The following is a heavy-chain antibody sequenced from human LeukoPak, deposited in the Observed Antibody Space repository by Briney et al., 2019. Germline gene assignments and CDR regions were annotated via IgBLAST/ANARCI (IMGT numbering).Heavy chain of an antibody. CDR3: PRCSGWYLVDY. CDR2: IYYSGST. Sequence: PSETLSLTCTVSGGSLTTGSYYWGWIRQPPGKGLEWIGSIYYSGSTYYNPSLKSRVTISVDTSKNQFSLKLSSVTAADTAVYYCPRCSGWYLVDYWGQGTLVTVSS. D-gene: IGHD6-19*01. V-gene: IGHV4-39*01. CDR1: GGSLTTGSYY. J-gene: IGHJ4*02.